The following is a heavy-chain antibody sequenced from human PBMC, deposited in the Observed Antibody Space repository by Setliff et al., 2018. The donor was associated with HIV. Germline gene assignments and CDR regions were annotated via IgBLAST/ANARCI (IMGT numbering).Heavy chain of an antibody. V-gene: IGHV4-34*01. J-gene: IGHJ5*02. CDR2: LNDSGST. CDR1: GGSFSGYF. D-gene: IGHD6-6*01. Sequence: SETLSLTCAVYGGSFSGYFWSWIRQSPRKRLEWIGELNDSGSTNYNPSLKSRVTISIDTSKNQFSLRLSSVTAADTAVYYCARGTKLVWGRWFDPWGQGTLVTVSS. CDR3: ARGTKLVWGRWFDP.